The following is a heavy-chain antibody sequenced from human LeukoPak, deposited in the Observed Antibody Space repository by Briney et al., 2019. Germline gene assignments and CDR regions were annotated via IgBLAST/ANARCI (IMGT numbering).Heavy chain of an antibody. V-gene: IGHV3-20*04. J-gene: IGHJ4*02. D-gene: IGHD4-11*01. Sequence: GGSLRLSCDCSGFTFEDFDMTWVRQAPGKGLEWVSIIKWNGDVIGYADSVKGRFIISRDNAKNSLFLQMNSLRADDTAFYYCARDPTLYSRDYWGQGTLVTVSS. CDR2: IKWNGDVI. CDR3: ARDPTLYSRDY. CDR1: GFTFEDFD.